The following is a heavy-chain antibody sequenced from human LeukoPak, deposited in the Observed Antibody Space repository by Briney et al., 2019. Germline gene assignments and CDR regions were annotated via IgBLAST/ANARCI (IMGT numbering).Heavy chain of an antibody. D-gene: IGHD2-2*01. J-gene: IGHJ4*02. Sequence: GGSLRLSCAASGFTFSNYWMTWVRQAPGKGLEWVANIKQDGSQKYYVDSVKGRFTISRDNAKNSVYLQMNSLRAGDTGIYYCARIGYSSSCTDYWGQGTLVTVSS. CDR2: IKQDGSQK. CDR3: ARIGYSSSCTDY. CDR1: GFTFSNYW. V-gene: IGHV3-7*01.